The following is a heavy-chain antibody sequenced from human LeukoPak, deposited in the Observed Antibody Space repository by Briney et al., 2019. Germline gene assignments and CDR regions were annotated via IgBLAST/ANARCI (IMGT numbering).Heavy chain of an antibody. V-gene: IGHV4-59*01. Sequence: PSETLSLTCTVSGGSFSTYYWNWIRQPPGKGLEWIGYIYHSGSTNYDPSLKSRVTISVDTSKNQFSLKLSSVTAADTAVYYCARVRSSGSPLDYWGQGTLVTVSS. CDR3: ARVRSSGSPLDY. CDR1: GGSFSTYY. D-gene: IGHD3-10*01. CDR2: IYHSGST. J-gene: IGHJ4*02.